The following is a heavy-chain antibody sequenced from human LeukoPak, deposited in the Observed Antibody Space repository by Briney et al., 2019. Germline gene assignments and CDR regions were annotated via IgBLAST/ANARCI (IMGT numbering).Heavy chain of an antibody. CDR1: GGSFSGYY. CDR3: ASLPFLGYMDV. D-gene: IGHD3-16*01. CDR2: INHSGST. Sequence: SETLSLTCAVYGGSFSGYYWSWIRQPPGKGLEWIGEINHSGSTNYHPSLKSRVTISVDTSKNQFSLKLSSVTAADTAVYYCASLPFLGYMDVWGKGTTVTVSS. V-gene: IGHV4-34*01. J-gene: IGHJ6*03.